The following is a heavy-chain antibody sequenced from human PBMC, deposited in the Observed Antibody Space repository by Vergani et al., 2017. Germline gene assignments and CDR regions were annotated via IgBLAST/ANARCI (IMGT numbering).Heavy chain of an antibody. D-gene: IGHD1-14*01. CDR1: GGSLSGYY. V-gene: IGHV4-59*01. CDR3: ARSIVSRNPPDYFDN. CDR2: VEDSGYF. Sequence: QVQLQESGPGLVRPSETLSLTYTVSGGSLSGYYWNWIRQTPGEGLEWIGYVEDSGYFNYNPSLKTRVSMSSDTSNNQFSLMLSSVTVAVTAVYYCARSIVSRNPPDYFDNWGQGTLVTVSS. J-gene: IGHJ4*02.